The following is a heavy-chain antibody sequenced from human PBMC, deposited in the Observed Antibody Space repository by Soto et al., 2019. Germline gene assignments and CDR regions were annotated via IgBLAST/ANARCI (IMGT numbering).Heavy chain of an antibody. V-gene: IGHV1-18*01. J-gene: IGHJ4*02. CDR2: ISTYNGDT. CDR3: ARFMTYYYDSSGYYASD. D-gene: IGHD3-22*01. Sequence: SWVRQAPGQGLEWMGWISTYNGDTNYAQKLQGRVTMTTDTSTSTAYMELRSLRSDDTAVYYCARFMTYYYDSSGYYASDWGQGTLVTVSS.